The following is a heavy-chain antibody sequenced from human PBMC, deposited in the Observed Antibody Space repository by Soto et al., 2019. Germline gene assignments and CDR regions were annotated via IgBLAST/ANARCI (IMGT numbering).Heavy chain of an antibody. J-gene: IGHJ5*02. CDR1: GYTFTSYA. Sequence: ASVKVSCKASGYTFTSYAMHWVRQAPGQRLEWMGWINAGNGNTKYSQKFQGRVTITRDTSASTAYMELSSLRSEDTAVYYCARSSMVRGVILFVFDPWGQGTLVTVSS. D-gene: IGHD3-10*01. CDR2: INAGNGNT. V-gene: IGHV1-3*01. CDR3: ARSSMVRGVILFVFDP.